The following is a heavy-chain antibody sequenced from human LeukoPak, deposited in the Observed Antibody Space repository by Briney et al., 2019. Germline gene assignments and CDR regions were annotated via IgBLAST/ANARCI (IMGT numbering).Heavy chain of an antibody. J-gene: IGHJ4*02. Sequence: GGSLRLSCAASGFTFSSYGMSWVHQAPGKGLEWVSAISGSGGSTYYADSVKGRFTISRDNSKNTLYLQMNSLRAEDTAVYYCAKDFTPLYDSSGYNALDYWGQGTLVTVSS. CDR1: GFTFSSYG. CDR2: ISGSGGST. CDR3: AKDFTPLYDSSGYNALDY. V-gene: IGHV3-23*01. D-gene: IGHD3-22*01.